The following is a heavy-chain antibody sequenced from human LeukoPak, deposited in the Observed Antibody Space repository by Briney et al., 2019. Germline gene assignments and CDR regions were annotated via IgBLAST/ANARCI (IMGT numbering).Heavy chain of an antibody. D-gene: IGHD3-22*01. CDR3: AREYDSSWPS. V-gene: IGHV3-23*01. CDR1: GFSFRTYA. Sequence: GGSLRLSCAASGFSFRTYAMSWVRQAPGKGLEWVSAISDNGGRTYYADSVKGRFTISRDNSKNTLFVQMNSLRAEDTGVYYCAREYDSSWPSWGQGTLVTVST. CDR2: ISDNGGRT. J-gene: IGHJ5*02.